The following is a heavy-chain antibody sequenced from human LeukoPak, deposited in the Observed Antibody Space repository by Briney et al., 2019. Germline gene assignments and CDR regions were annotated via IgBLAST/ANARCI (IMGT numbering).Heavy chain of an antibody. Sequence: SETLSLTCTVSGGSISSYYWSWIRQPPGKGLEWIGYIYYSGSTNYNPSLKSRVTISVDTSKNQFSLKLSSVTAADTAVYYCARTYYDSSGYYYSTPRRYFDHWGQGTLVTVSS. J-gene: IGHJ4*02. CDR1: GGSISSYY. CDR2: IYYSGST. CDR3: ARTYYDSSGYYYSTPRRYFDH. D-gene: IGHD3-22*01. V-gene: IGHV4-59*01.